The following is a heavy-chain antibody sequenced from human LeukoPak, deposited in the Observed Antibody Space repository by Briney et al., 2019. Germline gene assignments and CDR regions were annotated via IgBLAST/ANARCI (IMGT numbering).Heavy chain of an antibody. V-gene: IGHV4-34*01. CDR2: INHSGST. CDR1: GGSFSGYY. J-gene: IGHJ6*03. CDR3: ARGSGSYGSNMDV. Sequence: SETLSLTCAVYGGSFSGYYWSWIRQPPGKGLEWIGEINHSGSTNYNPSLKSRVTISIDTSKNQFSLKLNSVTVADTAIYYCARGSGSYGSNMDVWGKGTTVTISS. D-gene: IGHD3-10*01.